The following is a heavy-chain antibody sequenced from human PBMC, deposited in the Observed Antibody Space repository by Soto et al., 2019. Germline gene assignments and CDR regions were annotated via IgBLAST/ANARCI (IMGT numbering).Heavy chain of an antibody. J-gene: IGHJ4*02. D-gene: IGHD2-21*02. V-gene: IGHV3-21*01. CDR1: GFTFSSYS. CDR2: ISSSSSYI. Sequence: EVQLVESGGGLVKPGGSLRLSCAASGFTFSSYSMHWVRQAPGKGLEWVSSISSSSSYIYYADSVKGRFTISRDNAKNSLYLQMNSLRGEDTAVYYGSSYMRTAGRDYWGQGTLVTVSS. CDR3: SSYMRTAGRDY.